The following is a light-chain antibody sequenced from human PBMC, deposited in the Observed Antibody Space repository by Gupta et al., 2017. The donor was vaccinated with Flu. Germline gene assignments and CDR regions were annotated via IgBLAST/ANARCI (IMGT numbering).Light chain of an antibody. Sequence: QPVLTQPPSVSGAPGQRVTISCTGSSSNIGAGYDVYWYQQLPETAPRLLIYGNIHRPSGVSDRFSGSKSGTSAYLAITRLQAEDEADYYCQSYDNTVSALFGGGTKVTVL. CDR3: QSYDNTVSAL. J-gene: IGLJ2*01. CDR2: GNI. V-gene: IGLV1-40*01. CDR1: SSNIGAGYD.